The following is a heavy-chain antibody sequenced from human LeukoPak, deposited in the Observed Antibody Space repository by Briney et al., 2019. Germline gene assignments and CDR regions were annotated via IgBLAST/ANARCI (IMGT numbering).Heavy chain of an antibody. Sequence: GGSLRLSCAASGFTFSSYSMTWVRQAPGKGLEWVSSISSSSSYIYYADSVKGRFTISRDNAKNSLYLQMNSLRAEDTAVYYCARDGGSSSWYDRYWGQGTLVTVSS. J-gene: IGHJ4*02. V-gene: IGHV3-21*01. D-gene: IGHD6-13*01. CDR2: ISSSSSYI. CDR3: ARDGGSSSWYDRY. CDR1: GFTFSSYS.